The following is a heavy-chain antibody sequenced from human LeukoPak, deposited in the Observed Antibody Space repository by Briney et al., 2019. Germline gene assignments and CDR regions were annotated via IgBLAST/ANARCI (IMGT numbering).Heavy chain of an antibody. CDR1: GGSFSGYH. CDR2: INHSGST. V-gene: IGHV4-34*01. D-gene: IGHD2-15*01. J-gene: IGHJ6*02. CDR3: ARSPRRLGYCSGGSCYYYYGMDV. Sequence: PSETLSLTCAVYGGSFSGYHWSWIRQPPGKGLEWIGEINHSGSTNYNPSLKSRVTISVDTSKNQFSLKLSSVTAADTAVYYCARSPRRLGYCSGGSCYYYYGMDVWGQGTTVTVSS.